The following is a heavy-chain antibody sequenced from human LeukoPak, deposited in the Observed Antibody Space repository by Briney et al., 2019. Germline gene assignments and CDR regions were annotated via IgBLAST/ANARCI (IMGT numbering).Heavy chain of an antibody. CDR1: GFTFSRNG. CDR2: ISSRSTYI. CDR3: ANWETRDATALEY. V-gene: IGHV3-21*06. J-gene: IGHJ4*02. D-gene: IGHD2-15*01. Sequence: PGGSLRLSCAASGFTFSRNGMNWIRQAPGQGLEWVSSISSRSTYIYYVDSVKGRFTISRDNDKNSLYLQMNSLRDEDTAVYSCANWETRDATALEYWGQGTLVAVSS.